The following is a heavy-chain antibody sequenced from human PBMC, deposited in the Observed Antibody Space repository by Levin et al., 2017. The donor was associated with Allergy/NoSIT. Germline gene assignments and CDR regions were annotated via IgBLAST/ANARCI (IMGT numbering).Heavy chain of an antibody. CDR3: ARILGGSLDS. D-gene: IGHD2-15*01. V-gene: IGHV4-59*01. J-gene: IGHJ4*02. CDR2: IYYSGST. Sequence: SQTLSLTCTVSGGSISSNYWSWIRQPPGKGLEWIGYIYYSGSTNYNPSLQSRVTILVDTSKNQFSLKLSSVTAADTAVYYCARILGGSLDSWGQGTLVTVSS. CDR1: GGSISSNY.